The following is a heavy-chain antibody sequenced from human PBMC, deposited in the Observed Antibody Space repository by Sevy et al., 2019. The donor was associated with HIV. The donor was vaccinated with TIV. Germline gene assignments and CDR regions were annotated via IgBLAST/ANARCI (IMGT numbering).Heavy chain of an antibody. D-gene: IGHD1-26*01. J-gene: IGHJ4*02. Sequence: SETLSPTCTVSGGSITSLYWNWIRQPPGKGLEWIANIYSNGHINYNPSLKSRVTLSLDTSKNQFSLRLSSVAAADTAMYYCAGENAWGRGYSWGQGTLVTVSS. CDR3: AGENAWGRGYS. CDR2: IYSNGHI. CDR1: GGSITSLY. V-gene: IGHV4-59*08.